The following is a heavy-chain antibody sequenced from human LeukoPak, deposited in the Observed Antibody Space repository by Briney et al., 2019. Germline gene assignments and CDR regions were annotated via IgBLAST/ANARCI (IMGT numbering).Heavy chain of an antibody. V-gene: IGHV1-46*01. J-gene: IGHJ4*02. CDR1: GYTFTSYY. CDR2: INPSGGST. CDR3: AIELGYSSSWYGTFDY. Sequence: ASVKVSCKASGYTFTSYYMHWVRQAPGQGLEWMGIINPSGGSTSYAQKFQGRVTMTRDTSMSTVYMELSSLRSEDTAVYYCAIELGYSSSWYGTFDYWGRGTLVTVSS. D-gene: IGHD6-13*01.